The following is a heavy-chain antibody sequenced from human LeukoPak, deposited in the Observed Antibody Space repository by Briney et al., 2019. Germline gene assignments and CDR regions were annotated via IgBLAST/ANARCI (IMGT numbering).Heavy chain of an antibody. V-gene: IGHV4-59*01. CDR3: ARGVYIAAAQYGY. CDR1: GGSISSYY. D-gene: IGHD6-13*01. J-gene: IGHJ4*02. CDR2: IYYSGTT. Sequence: SETLSLTCTVSGGSISSYYWSWIRQPPGKGLEWIGYIYYSGTTNYNPSLKSRVTISVDTSKNQFSLKLSSVTAADTAIYYCARGVYIAAAQYGYWGQGTLVTVSS.